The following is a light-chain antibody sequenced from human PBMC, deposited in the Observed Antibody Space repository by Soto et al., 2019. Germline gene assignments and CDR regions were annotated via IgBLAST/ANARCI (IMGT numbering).Light chain of an antibody. Sequence: DIQMTQSPSSLSASIADRVIITCRASQTIGDYLNWYHQRPGKAPKLLIYSVSNLQSGVPSRFRGTRSGTEFTLTINSLQPEDFATYYCQQSYITPLTFGGGTKVEI. CDR2: SVS. CDR3: QQSYITPLT. J-gene: IGKJ4*01. V-gene: IGKV1-39*01. CDR1: QTIGDY.